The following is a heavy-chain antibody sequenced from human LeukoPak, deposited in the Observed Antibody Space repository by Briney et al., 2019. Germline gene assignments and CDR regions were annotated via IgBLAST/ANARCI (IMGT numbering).Heavy chain of an antibody. Sequence: ASVKVSCEASGYTLTNYGISWVRQAPGQGLEWMGWISAYNGNTNYAQKFQGRVTMTTDTSMSTAYMELRSLRSDDTAVYYCARNAGFLSVAPFDYWGQGTLVTVSS. CDR3: ARNAGFLSVAPFDY. V-gene: IGHV1-18*01. J-gene: IGHJ4*02. D-gene: IGHD3-9*01. CDR2: ISAYNGNT. CDR1: GYTLTNYG.